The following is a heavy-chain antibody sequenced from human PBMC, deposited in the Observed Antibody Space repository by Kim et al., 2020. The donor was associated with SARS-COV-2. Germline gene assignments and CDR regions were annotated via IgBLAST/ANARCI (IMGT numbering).Heavy chain of an antibody. CDR2: IYYSGST. V-gene: IGHV4-39*01. CDR3: ARHLGYGRGGSAGYYYYYGMDV. J-gene: IGHJ6*02. CDR1: GGSISSSSYY. D-gene: IGHD2-15*01. Sequence: SETLSLTCTVSGGSISSSSYYWGWIRQPPGKGLEWIGSIYYSGSTYYNPSLKSRVTISVDTSKNQFSLKLSSVTAADTAVYYCARHLGYGRGGSAGYYYYYGMDVWGQGTTVTVSS.